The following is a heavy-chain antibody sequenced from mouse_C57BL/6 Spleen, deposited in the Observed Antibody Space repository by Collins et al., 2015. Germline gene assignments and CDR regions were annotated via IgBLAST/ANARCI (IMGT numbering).Heavy chain of an antibody. J-gene: IGHJ1*03. CDR1: GFTFSSYT. V-gene: IGHV5-9*01. CDR3: ARLTTVVAILNWYFDV. D-gene: IGHD1-1*01. CDR2: ISGGGGNT. Sequence: EVMLVESGGGLVKPGGSLKLSCAASGFTFSSYTMSWVRQTPEKRLEWVATISGGGGNTYYPDSVKGRFTISRDNAKNTLYLQMSSLRSEDTALYYCARLTTVVAILNWYFDVWGTGTTVTVSS.